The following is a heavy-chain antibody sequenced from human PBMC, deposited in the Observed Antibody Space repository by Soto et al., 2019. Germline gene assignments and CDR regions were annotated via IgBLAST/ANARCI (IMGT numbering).Heavy chain of an antibody. J-gene: IGHJ4*02. CDR3: AREYGDRGETFDY. Sequence: QGQLVESGGGVVQPGRSLRLSCAASGFIFRSYAMHWVRQAPGKGLEWVAVISYDGSNKYYADSVKGRFTISRDNSKNTLYLQMNSLRAEDTAVYYCAREYGDRGETFDYWGQGTLVTVSS. CDR1: GFIFRSYA. CDR2: ISYDGSNK. V-gene: IGHV3-30-3*01. D-gene: IGHD4-17*01.